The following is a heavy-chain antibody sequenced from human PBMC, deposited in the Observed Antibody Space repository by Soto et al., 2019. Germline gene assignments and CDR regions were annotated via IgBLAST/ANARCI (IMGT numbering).Heavy chain of an antibody. D-gene: IGHD6-6*01. CDR1: GYSFSSYG. J-gene: IGHJ4*02. CDR3: ARGYGSSSPYFDY. V-gene: IGHV3-33*01. CDR2: IWYDGSNI. Sequence: PGGSLRLSCAASGYSFSSYGMHWVRQAPGKGLEWVAVIWYDGSNIYYADSVRGRFTISRDISRNTLYLQMNSLRAEDTAVYYCARGYGSSSPYFDYWGQGTLVTVS.